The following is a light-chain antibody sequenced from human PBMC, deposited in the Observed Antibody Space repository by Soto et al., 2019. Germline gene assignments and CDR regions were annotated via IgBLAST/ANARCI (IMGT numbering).Light chain of an antibody. V-gene: IGKV3-20*01. CDR1: QSVISTY. J-gene: IGKJ1*01. Sequence: EIVLTQSPGTLSLSPGERATLSCRASQSVISTYLAWYQQKPGQAPRLLIYGASSRATGIPDRFSGSGSGTDFTLTISRLEPEDFAVYYCQQYRDSLGTFGQGTKVDIQ. CDR3: QQYRDSLGT. CDR2: GAS.